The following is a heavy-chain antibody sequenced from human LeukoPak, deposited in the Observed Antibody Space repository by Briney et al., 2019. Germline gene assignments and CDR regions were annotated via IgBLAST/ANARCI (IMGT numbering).Heavy chain of an antibody. J-gene: IGHJ5*02. D-gene: IGHD5-18*01. CDR2: IYYSGST. CDR1: GGSISSHY. Sequence: SETLSLTCTVSGGSISSHYWSWIRQPPGKGLEWIGYIYYSGSTNYNPSLKSRVTILVDMSKNQFSLKLSSVTAADTAVYYCARDKSDTAMVYNWFDPWGQGTLVTVSS. V-gene: IGHV4-59*11. CDR3: ARDKSDTAMVYNWFDP.